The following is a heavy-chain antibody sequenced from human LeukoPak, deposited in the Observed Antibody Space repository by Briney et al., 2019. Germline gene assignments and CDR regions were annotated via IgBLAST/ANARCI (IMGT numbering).Heavy chain of an antibody. J-gene: IGHJ4*02. D-gene: IGHD3-16*01. CDR2: IYSGGST. CDR1: GFTFSSYS. CDR3: ARGPILRGSDY. Sequence: GGSLRLSCAASGFTFSSYSMNWVRQAPGKGLEWVSVIYSGGSTYYADSVKGRFTISRDNSKNRLYLQMNSLRAEDTAVYYCARGPILRGSDYWGQGTLVTVSS. V-gene: IGHV3-53*01.